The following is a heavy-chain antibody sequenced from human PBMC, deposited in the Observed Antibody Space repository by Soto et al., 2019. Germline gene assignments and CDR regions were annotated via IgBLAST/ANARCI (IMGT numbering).Heavy chain of an antibody. Sequence: PGGSLRLSCAASGFTFSSYSMNWVRQAPGKGLEWVSSISSSSSYIYYADSVKGRFTIPRDNAKNSLYLQMNSLRAEDTAVYYCASMMVRGVGGYYYYYGMDVWGQGTTVTVSS. CDR1: GFTFSSYS. J-gene: IGHJ6*02. D-gene: IGHD3-10*01. V-gene: IGHV3-21*01. CDR3: ASMMVRGVGGYYYYYGMDV. CDR2: ISSSSSYI.